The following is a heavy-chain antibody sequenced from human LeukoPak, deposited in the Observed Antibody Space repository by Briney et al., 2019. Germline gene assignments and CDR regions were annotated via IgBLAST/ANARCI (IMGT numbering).Heavy chain of an antibody. CDR2: INHSGST. J-gene: IGHJ1*01. Sequence: PSETLSLTCAAYGGSFSGYYWSWIRQPPGKGLEWIGEINHSGSTNYNPSLKSRVTISVDTSKNQFSLKLSSVTAADTAVYYCASDYYCSSTSCRAAEYFQHWGQGTLVTVSS. CDR1: GGSFSGYY. V-gene: IGHV4-34*01. D-gene: IGHD2-2*01. CDR3: ASDYYCSSTSCRAAEYFQH.